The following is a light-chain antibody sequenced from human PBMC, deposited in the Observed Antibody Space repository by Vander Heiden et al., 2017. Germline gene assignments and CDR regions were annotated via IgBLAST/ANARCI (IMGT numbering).Light chain of an antibody. J-gene: IGKJ1*01. Sequence: AIRMTQSPSSFSASTGDRVTITCRASQGISSYLAWYQQKPGKAPKLLIYAASTLQSGVPSRFSGSGSGTDFTLTISCLQSEDFATYYCQQYYRYPPWTFGQGTKVEIK. CDR1: QGISSY. CDR2: AAS. V-gene: IGKV1-8*01. CDR3: QQYYRYPPWT.